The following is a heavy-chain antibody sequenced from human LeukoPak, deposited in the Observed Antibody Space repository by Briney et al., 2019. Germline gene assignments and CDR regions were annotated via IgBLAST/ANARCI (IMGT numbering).Heavy chain of an antibody. J-gene: IGHJ5*02. CDR3: ARSTRIQLWSP. D-gene: IGHD5-18*01. Sequence: GESLKISCTGSGYSFTTYWIGWVRQMPGKGLEWMGRIDPSDSYTNYSPSFQGHVTISADKSISTAYLQWSSLKASDTAMYYCARSTRIQLWSPWGQGTLVTVSS. CDR2: IDPSDSYT. V-gene: IGHV5-10-1*01. CDR1: GYSFTTYW.